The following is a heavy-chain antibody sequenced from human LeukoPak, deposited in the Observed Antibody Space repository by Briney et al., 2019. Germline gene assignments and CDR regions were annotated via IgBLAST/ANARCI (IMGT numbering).Heavy chain of an antibody. V-gene: IGHV3-23*01. CDR3: AKDRVAHFFYWYFDL. CDR1: GFTFSSYA. Sequence: GGSLRLSCAASGFTFSSYAMSWVRHAPGKGLEWVSGISGSGGSTLYADSVKGRFTISRDNSKKTVYLQMNSLRAEDTAVYYCAKDRVAHFFYWYFDLWGRGTLVTVSS. CDR2: ISGSGGST. J-gene: IGHJ2*01. D-gene: IGHD5-12*01.